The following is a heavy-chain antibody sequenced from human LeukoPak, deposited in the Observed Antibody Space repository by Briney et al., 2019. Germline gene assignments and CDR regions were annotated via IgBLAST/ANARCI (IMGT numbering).Heavy chain of an antibody. CDR2: INPNSGGT. J-gene: IGHJ3*02. D-gene: IGHD2-2*01. CDR1: GYTFTGYY. Sequence: ASVKVSCKASGYTFTGYYMHWVRQAPGQGLEWMGRINPNSGGTNYAQKFQGRVTMTRDTSISTAYMELSRLRSDDTAVYYCALPPHIVVVPAAIDAFDIWGQGTMVTVSS. CDR3: ALPPHIVVVPAAIDAFDI. V-gene: IGHV1-2*06.